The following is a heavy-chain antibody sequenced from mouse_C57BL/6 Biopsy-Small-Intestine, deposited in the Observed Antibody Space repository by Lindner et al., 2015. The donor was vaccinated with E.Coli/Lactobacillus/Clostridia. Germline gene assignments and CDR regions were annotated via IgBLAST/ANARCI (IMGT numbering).Heavy chain of an antibody. J-gene: IGHJ1*03. CDR1: GYSITSAYY. D-gene: IGHD4-1*01. CDR3: ARGELTGLYWYFDV. Sequence: VQLQESGPGLVKPSQSLSLTCSVTGYSITSAYYWTWIRQFPGSKLEWMTYISYDGSNNYNPSLKNRISITRDTSKNQFFLKLNFVTTEDTATYYCARGELTGLYWYFDVWGTGTTVTVSS. V-gene: IGHV3-6*01. CDR2: ISYDGSN.